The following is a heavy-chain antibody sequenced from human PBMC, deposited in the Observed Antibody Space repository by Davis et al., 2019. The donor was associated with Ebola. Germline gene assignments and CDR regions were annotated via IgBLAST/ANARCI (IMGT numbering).Heavy chain of an antibody. Sequence: PGGSLRLSCAASGFTFDDYAMHWVRQAPGKGLEWVSGISWNSGSIGYADSVKGRFTISRDNAKNSLYLQMNSLRAEDTALYYCAKDSHSSSWCFDYWGQGTLVTVSS. CDR2: ISWNSGSI. D-gene: IGHD6-13*01. CDR3: AKDSHSSSWCFDY. CDR1: GFTFDDYA. J-gene: IGHJ4*02. V-gene: IGHV3-9*01.